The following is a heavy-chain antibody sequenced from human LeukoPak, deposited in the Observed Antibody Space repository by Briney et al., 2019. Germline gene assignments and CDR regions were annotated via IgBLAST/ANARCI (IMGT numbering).Heavy chain of an antibody. CDR3: AREYCSSTSCYTLVGWFDP. CDR1: GYTFTSYG. V-gene: IGHV1-18*01. Sequence: PGASVKVSCKASGYTFTSYGISWVRQAPGQGLEWMGWISAYNGNTNYAQKLQGRVTMTTDTSTSTAYMELRSLRSDDTAVYYCAREYCSSTSCYTLVGWFDPWGQGTLVTVSS. D-gene: IGHD2-2*02. CDR2: ISAYNGNT. J-gene: IGHJ5*02.